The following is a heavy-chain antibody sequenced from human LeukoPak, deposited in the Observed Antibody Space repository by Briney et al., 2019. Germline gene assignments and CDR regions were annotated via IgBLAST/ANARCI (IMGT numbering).Heavy chain of an antibody. Sequence: TSETLSLTCAVYGGSFGGYYWSWIRQPPGKGLEWIGEINHSGSTNYNPSLKSRVTISVDTSKNQFSLKLSSVTAADTAVYYCARGRSYYYGSGSHFYWGQGTLVTVSS. D-gene: IGHD3-10*01. V-gene: IGHV4-34*01. J-gene: IGHJ4*02. CDR3: ARGRSYYYGSGSHFY. CDR1: GGSFGGYY. CDR2: INHSGST.